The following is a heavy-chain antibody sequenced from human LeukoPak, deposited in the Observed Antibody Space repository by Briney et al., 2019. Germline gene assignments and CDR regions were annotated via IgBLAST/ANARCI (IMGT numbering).Heavy chain of an antibody. CDR1: GFTFSSYS. J-gene: IGHJ4*02. Sequence: GGSLRLSCAASGFTFSSYSMNWVRQAPGRGLEWVSSISSSSSYIYYADSVKDRFTISRDNAKNSLYLQMNSLRAEDTAVYYCARDFTDFDCWGQGTLVTVSS. V-gene: IGHV3-21*01. CDR3: ARDFTDFDC. CDR2: ISSSSSYI.